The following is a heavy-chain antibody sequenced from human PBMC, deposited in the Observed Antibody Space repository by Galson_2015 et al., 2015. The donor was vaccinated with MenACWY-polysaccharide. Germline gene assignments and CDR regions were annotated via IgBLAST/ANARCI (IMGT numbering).Heavy chain of an antibody. CDR2: IKKDGSEK. CDR1: GFTFKNYW. Sequence: SLRLSCAVSGFTFKNYWMSWVCQAPGKGLEWVANIKKDGSEKYCVDSVRGRFTISRDNGRSSLYLQMNGLRAEDTAVYYCARGHYGMDVWGQGTTVIVS. CDR3: ARGHYGMDV. V-gene: IGHV3-7*01. J-gene: IGHJ6*02.